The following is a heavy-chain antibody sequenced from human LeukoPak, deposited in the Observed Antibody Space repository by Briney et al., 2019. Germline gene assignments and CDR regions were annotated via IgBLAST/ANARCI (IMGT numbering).Heavy chain of an antibody. Sequence: GGSLRLSCAASGFTFSNYGMSWVRQAPGKGLEWVSYISSSSSTIHYADSVKGRFTISRDNAKNSLYLQMNSLRAEDTAVYYCARTTRRDAFDIWGQGTMVTVSS. CDR2: ISSSSSTI. J-gene: IGHJ3*02. D-gene: IGHD1-14*01. CDR1: GFTFSNYG. CDR3: ARTTRRDAFDI. V-gene: IGHV3-48*01.